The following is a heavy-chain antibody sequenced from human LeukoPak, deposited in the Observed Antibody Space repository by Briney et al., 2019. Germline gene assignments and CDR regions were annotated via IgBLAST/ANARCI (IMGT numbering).Heavy chain of an antibody. CDR1: GFTFSNSA. CDR2: ISGGGDST. J-gene: IGHJ4*02. V-gene: IGHV3-23*01. D-gene: IGHD4-23*01. CDR3: AKGGLRWFDY. Sequence: PGGSLRLSCVASGFTFSNSAMSWVRQAPGKGLEWVSGISGGGDSTYYADSVKGRFTISRDNSKNTVYIQMNSLRAEDTAAYYCAKGGLRWFDYWGQGTLVTVSS.